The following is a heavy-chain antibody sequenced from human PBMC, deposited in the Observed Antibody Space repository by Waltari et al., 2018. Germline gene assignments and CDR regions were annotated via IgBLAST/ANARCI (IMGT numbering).Heavy chain of an antibody. CDR2: IYYSGST. J-gene: IGHJ3*02. Sequence: QLQLQESGPGLVRPSETLSLTCTVSGGSISSSSYYWGWIRQPPGKGLEWIGSIYYSGSTYYNPSVRSRVTISVDTSKKQFSLKLSSVTAADTAVYYCAKDTVQWLVLSAFDIWGQGTMVTVSS. CDR1: GGSISSSSYY. D-gene: IGHD6-19*01. CDR3: AKDTVQWLVLSAFDI. V-gene: IGHV4-39*02.